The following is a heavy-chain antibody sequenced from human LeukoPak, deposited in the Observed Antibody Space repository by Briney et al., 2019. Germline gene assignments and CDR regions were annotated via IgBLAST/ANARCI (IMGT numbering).Heavy chain of an antibody. Sequence: SETLSLTCTVSGGSISSGSYYWSWIRQPAGKGLEWIGRIYSSGSTNYNPSLQSRVTISVDTSKNQFSLALSSVTAADTAVYYCARLLAFCGGDCPYWFDPWGQGTLVTVSS. D-gene: IGHD2-21*01. J-gene: IGHJ5*02. CDR3: ARLLAFCGGDCPYWFDP. CDR2: IYSSGST. V-gene: IGHV4-61*02. CDR1: GGSISSGSYY.